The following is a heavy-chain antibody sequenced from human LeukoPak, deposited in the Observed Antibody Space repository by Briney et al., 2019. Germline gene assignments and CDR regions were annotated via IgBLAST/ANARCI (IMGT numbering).Heavy chain of an antibody. CDR1: GYTFTGYY. V-gene: IGHV1-2*02. J-gene: IGHJ4*02. Sequence: ASVKVSCKASGYTFTGYYMHWVRQAPGQGLEWMGWINPNSGGTNYAQKFQGRVTMTRDMSISTAYMELSRLRSDDTAVYYCARVRDGYNYGPDYWGQGTLVTVSS. D-gene: IGHD5-24*01. CDR3: ARVRDGYNYGPDY. CDR2: INPNSGGT.